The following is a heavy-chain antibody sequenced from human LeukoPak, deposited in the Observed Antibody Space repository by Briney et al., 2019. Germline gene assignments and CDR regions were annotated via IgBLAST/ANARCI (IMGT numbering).Heavy chain of an antibody. V-gene: IGHV3-7*01. CDR2: INEDGSEK. J-gene: IGHJ3*02. D-gene: IGHD3-22*01. CDR1: GFTFSRYW. Sequence: GGSLRLSCAASGFTFSRYWMSWVRQAPGKGLEWVANINEDGSEKNYVDSVKGRFTISRDNAKYSLYLEMNSLTAEDTAVYYCANYYDSSGYYALDMWGQGTMVTVSP. CDR3: ANYYDSSGYYALDM.